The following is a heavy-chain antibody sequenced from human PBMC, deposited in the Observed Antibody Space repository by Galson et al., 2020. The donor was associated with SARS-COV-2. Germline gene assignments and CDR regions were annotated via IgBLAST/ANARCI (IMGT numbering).Heavy chain of an antibody. D-gene: IGHD2-15*01. V-gene: IGHV1-24*01. CDR1: GYTLTELS. Sequence: ASVKVSCKVSGYTLTELSMHWVRQAPGKGLEWMGGFDPEDGETIYAQKFQGRVTMTEDTSTDTAYMELSSLRSEDTAVYYCATVTAWSVVALKAEYFQHWGQGTLVTVSS. CDR3: ATVTAWSVVALKAEYFQH. CDR2: FDPEDGET. J-gene: IGHJ1*01.